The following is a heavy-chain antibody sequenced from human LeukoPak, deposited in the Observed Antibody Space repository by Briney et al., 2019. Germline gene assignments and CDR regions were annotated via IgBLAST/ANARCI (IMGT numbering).Heavy chain of an antibody. D-gene: IGHD6-13*01. CDR1: GDTFSSYA. J-gene: IGHJ4*02. Sequence: SVKVSCKAPGDTFSSYAISWVRQAPGQGLEWMGGIIPIFGTANYAQKFQGRVTITADESTSTAYMELSSLRSEDTAVYYCARDSGVLIAAAGSFDYWGQGTLVTVSS. V-gene: IGHV1-69*01. CDR2: IIPIFGTA. CDR3: ARDSGVLIAAAGSFDY.